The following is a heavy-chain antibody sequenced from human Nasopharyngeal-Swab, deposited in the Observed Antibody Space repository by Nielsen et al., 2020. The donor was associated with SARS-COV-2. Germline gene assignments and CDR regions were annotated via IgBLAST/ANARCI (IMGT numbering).Heavy chain of an antibody. CDR1: GGSISSGGYS. CDR3: ARVGITYYDY. CDR2: IYHSGST. D-gene: IGHD3-16*01. J-gene: IGHJ4*02. Sequence: SETLSLTCAVSGGSISSGGYSWSWIRQPPGKGLEWIGYIYHSGSTYYNPSLKSRVTISVDRSKNQFSLKLSSVTAADTAVYYCARVGITYYDYWGQGTLVTVSS. V-gene: IGHV4-30-2*01.